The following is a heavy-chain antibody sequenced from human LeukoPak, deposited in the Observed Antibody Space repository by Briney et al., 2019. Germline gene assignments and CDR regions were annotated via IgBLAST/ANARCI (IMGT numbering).Heavy chain of an antibody. CDR2: ISSSSSYI. J-gene: IGHJ5*02. Sequence: GGSLRLSCAASGFTFSSYSMNWVRQAPGKGLEWVPSISSSSSYIYYADSVKGRFTISRDNAKNSLYLQMNSLRAEDTAVYYCARDARRFGEPRLFDPWGQGTLVTVSS. D-gene: IGHD3-10*01. V-gene: IGHV3-21*01. CDR3: ARDARRFGEPRLFDP. CDR1: GFTFSSYS.